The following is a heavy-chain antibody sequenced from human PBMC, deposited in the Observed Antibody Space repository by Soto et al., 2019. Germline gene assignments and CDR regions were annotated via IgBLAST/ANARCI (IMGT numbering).Heavy chain of an antibody. D-gene: IGHD2-2*01. CDR3: AKGVVPAATYYYGMDV. V-gene: IGHV3-23*01. CDR2: ISGSGGST. J-gene: IGHJ6*02. Sequence: GGSLRLSCAASGFTFSSYAMSWVRQAPGKGLEWVSAISGSGGSTYYADSVKGRFTISRDNSKNTLYLQMNSLRAEDTAVYYCAKGVVPAATYYYGMDVWGQGTTVTVSS. CDR1: GFTFSSYA.